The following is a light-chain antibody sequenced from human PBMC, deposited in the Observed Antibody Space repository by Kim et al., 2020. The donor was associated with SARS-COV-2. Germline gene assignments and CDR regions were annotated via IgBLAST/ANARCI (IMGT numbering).Light chain of an antibody. J-gene: IGKJ1*01. CDR3: QQSYSTPPT. CDR1: QTISGY. CDR2: AAS. Sequence: ASVGDRVTITCRASQTISGYLNWYQQKPGKAPKLLIYAASSLLGGVPSRFSGSGSGTDFILTISSLQPEDFATYHCQQSYSTPPTFGQGTKVDIK. V-gene: IGKV1-39*01.